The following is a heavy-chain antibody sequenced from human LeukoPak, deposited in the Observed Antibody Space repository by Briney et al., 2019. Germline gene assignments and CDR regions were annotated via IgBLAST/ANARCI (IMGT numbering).Heavy chain of an antibody. Sequence: SETLSLTCAVYGGSFSGYYWSWIRQPPGKGLEWIGEINHSGSTNYNPSLKSRVTISVDTSKNQFSLKLSSVTAADTAVYYCASNGRIAAARFYYWGQGTLVTVSS. V-gene: IGHV4-34*01. D-gene: IGHD6-13*01. CDR3: ASNGRIAAARFYY. CDR2: INHSGST. CDR1: GGSFSGYY. J-gene: IGHJ4*02.